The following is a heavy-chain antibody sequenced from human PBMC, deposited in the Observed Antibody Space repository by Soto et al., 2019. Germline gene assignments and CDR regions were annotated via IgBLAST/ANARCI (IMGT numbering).Heavy chain of an antibody. V-gene: IGHV3-23*01. J-gene: IGHJ4*02. D-gene: IGHD1-26*01. Sequence: EVQLLESGGGLVQPGGSLRVSCAASGFTFSSYAMNWVPQAPGKGLEWVSVISYSGDITYYADSVKGRFTISRDNSRNTLYLQMNSLRAEDTAIYYCAKDTSGSYSAIDYWGQGTLVTVSS. CDR3: AKDTSGSYSAIDY. CDR2: ISYSGDIT. CDR1: GFTFSSYA.